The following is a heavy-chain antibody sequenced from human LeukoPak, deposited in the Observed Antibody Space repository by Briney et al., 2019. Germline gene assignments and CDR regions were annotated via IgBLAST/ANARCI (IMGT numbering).Heavy chain of an antibody. J-gene: IGHJ3*02. Sequence: ASVKVSCKASGGTFSSYAISWVRQAPGQGLEWMGRIIPIFGTANYAQKFQGRVTITTDESTSTAYMELSSLRSEDTAVYYCARDHIEYSSSSVAFDIWGQGTMVTVSS. CDR2: IIPIFGTA. CDR3: ARDHIEYSSSSVAFDI. V-gene: IGHV1-69*05. D-gene: IGHD6-6*01. CDR1: GGTFSSYA.